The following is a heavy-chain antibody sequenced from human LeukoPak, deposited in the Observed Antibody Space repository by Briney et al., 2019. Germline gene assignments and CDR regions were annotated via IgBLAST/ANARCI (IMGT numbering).Heavy chain of an antibody. D-gene: IGHD2-15*01. CDR2: INPNSGGT. J-gene: IGHJ3*02. CDR1: GYTFTDYY. V-gene: IGHV1-2*02. Sequence: ASVKVSCKASGYTFTDYYIHCVRQAPGQGLEWMGWINPNSGGTNYAQKFQGRVTMTRDTSISTAYMELSRLRSDDTAVYYCARDPCSGGSCYYDAFDIWGQGTMVTVSS. CDR3: ARDPCSGGSCYYDAFDI.